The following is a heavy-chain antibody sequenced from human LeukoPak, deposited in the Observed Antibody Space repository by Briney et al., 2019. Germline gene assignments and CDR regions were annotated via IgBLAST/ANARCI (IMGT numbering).Heavy chain of an antibody. Sequence: SETLSLTCTVSGGSISSSSYYWGWIRQPPGKGLEWIGSIYYSGSTYYNPSLKSRVTISVDKSKNQFSLKLSSVTAADTAVYYCARAHSGSYFDYWGQGTLVTVSS. CDR2: IYYSGST. CDR3: ARAHSGSYFDY. D-gene: IGHD6-19*01. CDR1: GGSISSSSYY. V-gene: IGHV4-39*07. J-gene: IGHJ4*02.